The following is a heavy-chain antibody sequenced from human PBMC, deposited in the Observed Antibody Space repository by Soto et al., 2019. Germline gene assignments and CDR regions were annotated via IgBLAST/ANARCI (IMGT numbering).Heavy chain of an antibody. J-gene: IGHJ6*02. CDR3: ARSPLVRGVIPFTQKNYYYYYGMDV. CDR2: IYYSGST. CDR1: GGSISSYY. V-gene: IGHV4-59*12. D-gene: IGHD3-10*01. Sequence: SETLSLTCTVSGGSISSYYWSWIRQPPGKGLEWIGYIYYSGSTNYNPSLKSRVTISVDTSKNQFSLKPSSVTAADTAVYYCARSPLVRGVIPFTQKNYYYYYGMDVWGQGTTVTVSS.